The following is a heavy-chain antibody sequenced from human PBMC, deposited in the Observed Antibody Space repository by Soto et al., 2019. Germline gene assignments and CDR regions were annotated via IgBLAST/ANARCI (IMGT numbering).Heavy chain of an antibody. CDR1: CGSIISGDYY. CDR2: IYYSGST. CDR3: ARHKRNYYDSSGYSYYFDY. D-gene: IGHD3-22*01. J-gene: IGHJ4*02. Sequence: SETLSLTYTFSCGSIISGDYYWSWIRQPPGKGLEWIGYIYYSGSTYYNPSLKSRVTISVDTSKNQFSLKLSSVTAADTAVYYCARHKRNYYDSSGYSYYFDYWGQGTLVTVSS. V-gene: IGHV4-30-4*01.